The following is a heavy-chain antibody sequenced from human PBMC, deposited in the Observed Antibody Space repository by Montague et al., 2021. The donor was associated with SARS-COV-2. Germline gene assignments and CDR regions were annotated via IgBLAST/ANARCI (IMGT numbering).Heavy chain of an antibody. Sequence: SETRSPTCAVYGGSFSGYYWSWIRQPPGKGLEWIGEINHSGSTNYNPSLKSRVTISVDTSKNQFSLKLSSVTAADTAVYYCARGRTVTTFYYYYYGMDVWGQGTTVTGSS. CDR3: ARGRTVTTFYYYYYGMDV. CDR1: GGSFSGYY. CDR2: INHSGST. V-gene: IGHV4-34*01. D-gene: IGHD4-17*01. J-gene: IGHJ6*02.